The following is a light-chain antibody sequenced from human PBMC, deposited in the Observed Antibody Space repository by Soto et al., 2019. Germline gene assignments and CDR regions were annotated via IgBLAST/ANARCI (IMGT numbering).Light chain of an antibody. CDR1: QSVSSN. V-gene: IGKV3-15*01. CDR2: GAS. J-gene: IGKJ1*01. CDR3: QQYNNWQGT. Sequence: EIVMTQSPATLSVSPRERATLSCRASQSVSSNLAWYQQKPGQAPRLLIYGASTRATGIPARFSGSGSGTEFTLTISSLQSEDFAVYYCQQYNNWQGTFGQGIKVDIK.